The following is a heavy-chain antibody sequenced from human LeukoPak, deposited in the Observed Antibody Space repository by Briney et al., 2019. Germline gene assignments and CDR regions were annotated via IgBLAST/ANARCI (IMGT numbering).Heavy chain of an antibody. CDR3: AKSRSPGYSMGYDPDY. D-gene: IGHD5-18*01. V-gene: IGHV3-23*01. CDR2: ISGSGGGT. J-gene: IGHJ4*02. CDR1: GFSFSNYG. Sequence: GGPLRLSCAASGFSFSNYGVNWLRQTPGKGLEWVSAISGSGGGTFYAPSVKGRFTISRDNSKNMLFLQMNGLRAEDTATYYCAKSRSPGYSMGYDPDYWGQGTLVIVST.